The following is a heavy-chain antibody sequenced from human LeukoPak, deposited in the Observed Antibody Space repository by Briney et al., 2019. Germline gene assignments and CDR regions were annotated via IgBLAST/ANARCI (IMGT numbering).Heavy chain of an antibody. CDR3: AKDSGPTVTQYYFDY. CDR1: GFTFSSYA. CDR2: ISGSGGST. V-gene: IGHV3-23*01. Sequence: PGGSLRPSCAASGFTFSSYAMSWVRQAPGKGLEWVSAISGSGGSTYYADSVKGRFTISRDNSKNTLYLQMNSLRAEDTAVYYCAKDSGPTVTQYYFDYWGQGTLVTVSS. J-gene: IGHJ4*02. D-gene: IGHD4-17*01.